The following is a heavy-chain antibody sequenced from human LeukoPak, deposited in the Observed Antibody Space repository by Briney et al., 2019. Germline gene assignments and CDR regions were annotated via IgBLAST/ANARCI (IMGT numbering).Heavy chain of an antibody. D-gene: IGHD6-25*01. CDR2: IKGDGSET. Sequence: GGSLRLSCTASGFVLSNFWMTWVRQAPGKGLEWVASIKGDGSETQYVDSVRGRFAISRDNAKNSLFLQMNSLRVEDTALYYCARDRGIAATKTVGWFDPWGQGTLVTVSS. CDR3: ARDRGIAATKTVGWFDP. CDR1: GFVLSNFW. V-gene: IGHV3-7*01. J-gene: IGHJ5*02.